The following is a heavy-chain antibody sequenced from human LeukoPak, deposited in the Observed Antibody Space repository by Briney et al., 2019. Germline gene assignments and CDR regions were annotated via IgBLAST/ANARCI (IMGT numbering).Heavy chain of an antibody. CDR3: ARGIVVVPAATTGRPELDY. D-gene: IGHD2-2*01. CDR1: GYAFTSYG. J-gene: IGHJ4*02. Sequence: ASVKVSCKASGYAFTSYGISWVRQAPGQGLEWMGWISAYNGNTNYAQKLQGRVTMTTDTSTSTAYMELRSLRSDDTAVYYCARGIVVVPAATTGRPELDYWGQGTLVTVSS. V-gene: IGHV1-18*01. CDR2: ISAYNGNT.